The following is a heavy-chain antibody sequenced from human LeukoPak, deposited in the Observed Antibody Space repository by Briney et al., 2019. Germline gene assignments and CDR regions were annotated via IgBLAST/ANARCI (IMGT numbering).Heavy chain of an antibody. CDR3: ARDYYYGSGSYYNVPYYFDY. CDR2: INAGNGNT. V-gene: IGHV1-3*01. D-gene: IGHD3-10*01. Sequence: AASVKVSCKASGYTFTSYAMHWVRQAPGQRLEWMGWINAGNGNTKYSQKFQGRVTITRDTSASTAYMELSSLRSEDTAVYYCARDYYYGSGSYYNVPYYFDYWGQGTLVTVSS. CDR1: GYTFTSYA. J-gene: IGHJ4*02.